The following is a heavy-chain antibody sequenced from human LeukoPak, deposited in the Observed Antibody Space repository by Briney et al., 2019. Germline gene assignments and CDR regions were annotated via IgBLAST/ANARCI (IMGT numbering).Heavy chain of an antibody. D-gene: IGHD5-24*01. J-gene: IGHJ4*02. CDR1: GFTFSSHA. V-gene: IGHV3-64D*09. CDR3: VQEWVATIVGPRHYDY. CDR2: TSGNGEST. Sequence: GGSLRLSWSASGFTFSSHAMHCDRRAPGNGLEYVSATSGNGESTYYADSVKGRFTISTDNSKNTLYLQMTSMRAEDPAMYHCVQEWVATIVGPRHYDYWGQGTLVTVSS.